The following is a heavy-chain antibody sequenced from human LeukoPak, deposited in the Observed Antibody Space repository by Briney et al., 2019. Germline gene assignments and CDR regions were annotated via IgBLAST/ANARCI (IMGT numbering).Heavy chain of an antibody. D-gene: IGHD2-2*01. CDR2: INHSGST. Sequence: SETLSLTCAVYGGSFSGYYWSWIRQPPGKGLEWIGEINHSGSTNYNPSLKSRVTISVDTSKNQFSLKLSSVTAADTAVYYCAISSSTSDNYFDYWGQGTLVTLPP. CDR1: GGSFSGYY. V-gene: IGHV4-34*01. CDR3: AISSSTSDNYFDY. J-gene: IGHJ4*02.